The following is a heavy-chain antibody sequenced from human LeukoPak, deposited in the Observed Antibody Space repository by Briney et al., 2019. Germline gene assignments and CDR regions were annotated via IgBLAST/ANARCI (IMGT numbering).Heavy chain of an antibody. V-gene: IGHV1-2*06. CDR1: GYTFTGYY. CDR2: INPNSGGT. D-gene: IGHD6-19*01. Sequence: ASVKVSCKASGYTFTGYYMSWVRQAPGQGLEWMGRINPNSGGTNYAQKFQGRVTMTRDKSMSTAYMELSRLRCDDTAVYYCARPSSSGRQWFDPWGQGTLVTVSS. CDR3: ARPSSSGRQWFDP. J-gene: IGHJ5*02.